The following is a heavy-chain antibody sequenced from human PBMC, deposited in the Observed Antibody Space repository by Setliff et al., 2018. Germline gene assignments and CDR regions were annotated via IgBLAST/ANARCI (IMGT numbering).Heavy chain of an antibody. CDR3: ARIYCSGGSCCLDY. V-gene: IGHV2-70*11. J-gene: IGHJ4*02. CDR2: IDWDDDK. D-gene: IGHD2-15*01. CDR1: GFSLSTSGMC. Sequence: PTLVNPTQTLTLTCTFSGFSLSTSGMCVSWIRQPPGKALEWLARIDWDDDKYYSTSLKTRLTISKDTSKNQVVLTMTNMDPVDTATYYCARIYCSGGSCCLDYWGQGTLVTVSS.